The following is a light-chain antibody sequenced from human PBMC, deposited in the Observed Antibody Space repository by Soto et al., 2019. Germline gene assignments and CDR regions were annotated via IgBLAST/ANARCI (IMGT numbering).Light chain of an antibody. V-gene: IGKV3-20*01. CDR3: QHYGSSPPLYT. Sequence: EIVLTQSPGTLSLSPGERATLSCRASQSVSSTYLAWYQQRPGQAPRLLIYGASSRATGIPDRFSGSRSGTDFPLIISRLEPEDFAAYYCQHYGSSPPLYTFGQGTKLEI. J-gene: IGKJ2*01. CDR2: GAS. CDR1: QSVSSTY.